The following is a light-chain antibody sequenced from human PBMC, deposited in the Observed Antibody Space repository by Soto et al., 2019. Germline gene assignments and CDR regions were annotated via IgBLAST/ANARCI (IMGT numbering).Light chain of an antibody. J-gene: IGLJ3*02. Sequence: QSVLTQPASVPGSPGQSITISCTGTSSDVGAYKYVSWYQVHPDKAPKLIIYEVRSRPSVVSDRFSGSKSGNTASLTISGLQAEDEANYYCSSYTSTSTLVFGGGTKVTVL. CDR2: EVR. CDR1: SSDVGAYKY. V-gene: IGLV2-14*01. CDR3: SSYTSTSTLV.